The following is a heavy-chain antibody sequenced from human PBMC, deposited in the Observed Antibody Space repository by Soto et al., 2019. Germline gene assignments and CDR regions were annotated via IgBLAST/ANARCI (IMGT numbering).Heavy chain of an antibody. J-gene: IGHJ5*02. CDR1: GYTFTSYG. D-gene: IGHD1-26*01. CDR2: ISAYNGNT. Sequence: QVQLVQSXXXVXXXGASVKVSCKASGYTFTSYGISWVRQAPGQGLEWMGRISAYNGNTNYAQKLQGRVTMTTDTSTSTAYMELRSLGADDTAVYYCARVVGALGHWFDPWGQVTLVTVSS. V-gene: IGHV1-18*01. CDR3: ARVVGALGHWFDP.